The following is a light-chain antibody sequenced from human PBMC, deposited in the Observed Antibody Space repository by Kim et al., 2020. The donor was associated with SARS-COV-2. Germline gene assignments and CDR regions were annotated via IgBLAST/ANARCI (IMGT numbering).Light chain of an antibody. CDR1: SLRSDY. J-gene: IGLJ1*01. CDR2: GKN. CDR3: NSRDSSGNPPYV. Sequence: GRRVRIKCQGASLRSDYASWYQQKPGQAPVLVIYGKNNRPSGIPDRFSGSSSGNTASLTITGAQAEDEADYYCNSRDSSGNPPYVFGTGTKVTVL. V-gene: IGLV3-19*01.